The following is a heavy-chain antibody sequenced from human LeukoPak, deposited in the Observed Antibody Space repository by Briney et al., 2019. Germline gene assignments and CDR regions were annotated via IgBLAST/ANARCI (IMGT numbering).Heavy chain of an antibody. CDR1: GFTFRDYA. Sequence: PGGSLRLSCAASGFTFRDYAMTWIRQAPGKGLEWISYIKKRSAATYYADSVAGRFVISRDDAKNSLNLHLTNLRVEDTATYFCARIWSARDWFDPWGQGTLVTVSS. J-gene: IGHJ5*02. CDR3: ARIWSARDWFDP. CDR2: IKKRSAAT. V-gene: IGHV3-11*01. D-gene: IGHD1-1*01.